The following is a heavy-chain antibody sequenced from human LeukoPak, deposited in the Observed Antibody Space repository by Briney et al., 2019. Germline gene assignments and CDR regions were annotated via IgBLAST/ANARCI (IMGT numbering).Heavy chain of an antibody. V-gene: IGHV3-66*01. CDR1: GFTVSSNY. D-gene: IGHD3-10*01. CDR2: IYSGGST. CDR3: ARITMVRGVSVEVY. Sequence: GGSLRLSCAASGFTVSSNYMSWVRQAPGKGLEWVSVIYSGGSTYYADSVKGRFTISRDNSKNTLYLQMNSLRAEDTAVYYCARITMVRGVSVEVYWGQGTLVTVSS. J-gene: IGHJ4*02.